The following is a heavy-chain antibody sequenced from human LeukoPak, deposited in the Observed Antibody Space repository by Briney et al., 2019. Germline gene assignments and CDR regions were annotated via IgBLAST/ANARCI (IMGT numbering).Heavy chain of an antibody. D-gene: IGHD6-19*01. CDR1: GYTRTNYC. CDR2: IYPGDSDT. CDR3: ARRESSGSIDH. J-gene: IGHJ4*02. V-gene: IGHV5-51*01. Sequence: PGESLKICCKVSGYTRTNYCIGWVRQVPGKGLEWMGIIYPGDSDTNYSPSFQGQVTISVDKSISTAYLRWSSLKASDTAMYYCARRESSGSIDHWGQGTLVTVSS.